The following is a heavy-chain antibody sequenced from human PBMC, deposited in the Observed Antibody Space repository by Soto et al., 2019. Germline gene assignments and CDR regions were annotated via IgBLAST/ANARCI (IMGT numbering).Heavy chain of an antibody. CDR3: ARAGIGATPRAYYYYGMDV. Sequence: QVQLVRSGAEVKKPGSSVKVSCKASGGTFSSYAISWVRQAPGQGLEWMGGIIPIFGTANYAQKFQGRVTITADESTSTAYMELSSLRSEDTAVYYCARAGIGATPRAYYYYGMDVWGQGTTVTVSS. V-gene: IGHV1-69*01. J-gene: IGHJ6*02. D-gene: IGHD1-26*01. CDR1: GGTFSSYA. CDR2: IIPIFGTA.